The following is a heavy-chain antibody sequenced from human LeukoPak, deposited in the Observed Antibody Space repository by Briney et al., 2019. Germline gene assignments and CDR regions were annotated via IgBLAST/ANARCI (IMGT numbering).Heavy chain of an antibody. CDR1: GGTLSSYA. D-gene: IGHD2-2*01. CDR2: IIPIFGTA. Sequence: SVKVSCKASGGTLSSYAISWVRQAPGQGLEWMGGIIPIFGTANYAQKFQGRVTITTDESTSTAYMELSSLRSEDTAVYYCARDPEYCSSTSCHGWGQGTLVTVSS. J-gene: IGHJ4*02. V-gene: IGHV1-69*05. CDR3: ARDPEYCSSTSCHG.